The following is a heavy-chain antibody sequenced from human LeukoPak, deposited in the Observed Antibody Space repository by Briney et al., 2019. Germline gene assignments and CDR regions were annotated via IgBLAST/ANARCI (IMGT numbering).Heavy chain of an antibody. CDR1: GFTFDDYG. V-gene: IGHV3-74*01. D-gene: IGHD2-2*01. J-gene: IGHJ4*02. Sequence: GGSLRLSCAASGFTFDDYGMSWVRQAPGKGLVWVSRINSDGSSTNYADSVRGRFSISRDYAKNTLYLHMNSLRADDTAVYYCARGLSGYASSLGYWGQGTLVTVSS. CDR3: ARGLSGYASSLGY. CDR2: INSDGSST.